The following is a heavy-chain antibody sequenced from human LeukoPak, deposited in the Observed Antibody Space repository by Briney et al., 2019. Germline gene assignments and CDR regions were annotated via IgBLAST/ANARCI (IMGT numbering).Heavy chain of an antibody. V-gene: IGHV3-7*01. D-gene: IGHD7-27*01. CDR1: GFTFSTYW. Sequence: PGGSLRLSCAASGFTFSTYWMSWVRQTPEKGLEWVANVKVDGSEKYYVDSVKGRFTISRDNAKNSLYLQMNSLRVEDTAVYYCATDWGGGPFEYWGQGTLVTVSS. CDR3: ATDWGGGPFEY. CDR2: VKVDGSEK. J-gene: IGHJ4*02.